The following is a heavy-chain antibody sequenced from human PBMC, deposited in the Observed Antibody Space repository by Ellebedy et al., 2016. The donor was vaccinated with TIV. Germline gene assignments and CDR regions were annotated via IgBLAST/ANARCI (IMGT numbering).Heavy chain of an antibody. D-gene: IGHD6-13*01. CDR2: ISGSGVTT. V-gene: IGHV3-23*01. J-gene: IGHJ4*02. Sequence: GESLKISXAASGFTFSTHAMTWVRQAPGKGLEWVSAISGSGVTTYYADSVRGRFTISRDNSKNTLYLHMNSLKTDDTAVYYCAAVPYNSGWYYLYWGQGTLLAVSS. CDR1: GFTFSTHA. CDR3: AAVPYNSGWYYLY.